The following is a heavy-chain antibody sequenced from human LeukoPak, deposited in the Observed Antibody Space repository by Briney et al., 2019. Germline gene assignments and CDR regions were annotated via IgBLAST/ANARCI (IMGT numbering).Heavy chain of an antibody. Sequence: ASVKVSCKASGYTFTGYYMHWVRQAPGQGLEWMGWINPNSGGTNYAQKFQGRVTITRNTSISTAYMELSSLRSEDTAVYYCARGTHSSSSPLYYYYYYMDVWAKGPRSPSP. CDR1: GYTFTGYY. CDR2: INPNSGGT. J-gene: IGHJ6*03. D-gene: IGHD6-13*01. CDR3: ARGTHSSSSPLYYYYYYMDV. V-gene: IGHV1-2*02.